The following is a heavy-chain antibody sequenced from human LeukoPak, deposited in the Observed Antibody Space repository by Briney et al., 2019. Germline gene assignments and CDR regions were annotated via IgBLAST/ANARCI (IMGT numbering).Heavy chain of an antibody. Sequence: EASVKVSCKASGYTFTSYGISWVRQAPGQGLEWMGWISAYNGNTNYAQKLQGRVTMTTDTSTSTVYMELRSLRSDDTAVYYCARVGSGSYYDDLHYWGQGTLATVSS. CDR1: GYTFTSYG. D-gene: IGHD1-26*01. CDR3: ARVGSGSYYDDLHY. CDR2: ISAYNGNT. V-gene: IGHV1-18*01. J-gene: IGHJ4*02.